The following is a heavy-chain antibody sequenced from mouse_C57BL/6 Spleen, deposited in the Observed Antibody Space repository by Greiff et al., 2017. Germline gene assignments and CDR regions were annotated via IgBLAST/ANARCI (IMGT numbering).Heavy chain of an antibody. CDR2: ISSGSSTI. D-gene: IGHD4-1*01. CDR1: GFTFSDYG. Sequence: EVHLVESGGGLVKPGGSLKLSCAASGFTFSDYGMHWVRQAPEKGLEGVAYISSGSSTIYYADTVKGRFTISRDNAKNTLFLQMTSLRSEDTAMYYCARQGWDDAMDYWGQGTSVTVSS. J-gene: IGHJ4*01. CDR3: ARQGWDDAMDY. V-gene: IGHV5-17*01.